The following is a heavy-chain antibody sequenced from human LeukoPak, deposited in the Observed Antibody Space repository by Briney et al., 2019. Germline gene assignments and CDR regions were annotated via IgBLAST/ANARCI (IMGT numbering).Heavy chain of an antibody. CDR3: ARHRSGWLQSSFDY. CDR2: IYYSGSS. CDR1: GGSISSGSSY. J-gene: IGHJ4*02. Sequence: SETLSLTCSVSGGSISSGSSYWGWIRQPPGKGLEWIGSIYYSGSSFDNPALKSRVTISVDTSKNQFSLKLSSVTAADTAVYYCARHRSGWLQSSFDYWGQGTLVTVSS. D-gene: IGHD5-24*01. V-gene: IGHV4-39*01.